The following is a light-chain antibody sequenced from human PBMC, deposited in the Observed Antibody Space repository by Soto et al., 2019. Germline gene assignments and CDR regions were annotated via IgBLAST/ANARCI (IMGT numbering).Light chain of an antibody. CDR3: SSYTSSSTLV. CDR2: DVS. V-gene: IGLV2-14*01. Sequence: QSVLTQPASVSGSPGQSITISCTGNSSDVGGYNYVSWYQQHPGKAPKLMIYDVSNRPSGVSNRFSGSKSGNTASLTISGLQAEDEADYYCSSYTSSSTLVFGTGTQGHRP. CDR1: SSDVGGYNY. J-gene: IGLJ1*01.